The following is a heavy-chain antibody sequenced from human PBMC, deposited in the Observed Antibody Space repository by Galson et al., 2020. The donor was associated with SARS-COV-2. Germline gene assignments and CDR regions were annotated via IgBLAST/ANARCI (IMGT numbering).Heavy chain of an antibody. CDR3: ATAHGSLYSGYDRPINAFDI. CDR2: IHGGGNI. J-gene: IGHJ3*02. Sequence: GESLKISCAVSGLTSDSDDMSWVRQAPGKGLEWVSVIHGGGNIYYADSVKGRFIISRANSKNTLYLQMNGLRADDTAMYYCATAHGSLYSGYDRPINAFDIWGQGTMVTVSS. CDR1: GLTSDSDD. D-gene: IGHD5-12*01. V-gene: IGHV3-23*03.